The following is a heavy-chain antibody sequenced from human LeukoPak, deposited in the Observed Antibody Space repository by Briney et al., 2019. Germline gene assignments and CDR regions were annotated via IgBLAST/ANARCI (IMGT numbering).Heavy chain of an antibody. CDR2: IYTSGST. CDR3: ARGKPTPADDAFDI. J-gene: IGHJ3*02. V-gene: IGHV4-4*07. Sequence: PSETLSLTCTVSGGSISSYYWSWIRQPAGKGLEWIGRIYTSGSTNYNPSLKSRVTMSVDTSKNQFSLKLSSVTAADTAVYYCARGKPTPADDAFDIWGQGTMVTVSS. CDR1: GGSISSYY.